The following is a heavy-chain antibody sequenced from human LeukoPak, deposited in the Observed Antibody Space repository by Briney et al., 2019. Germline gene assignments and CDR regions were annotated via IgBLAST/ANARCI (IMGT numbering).Heavy chain of an antibody. CDR3: AKPNYGDPISFFDP. D-gene: IGHD4-17*01. V-gene: IGHV3-30*18. CDR1: GFTFSSYG. CDR2: ISYDGSNK. Sequence: GGSLRLSCAASGFTFSSYGMHWVRQAPGKGPEWVAVISYDGSNKYYADSVKGRFTISRENSKNTLYLQMNSLRAEDTAVYYCAKPNYGDPISFFDPWGRGTLVTVSS. J-gene: IGHJ2*01.